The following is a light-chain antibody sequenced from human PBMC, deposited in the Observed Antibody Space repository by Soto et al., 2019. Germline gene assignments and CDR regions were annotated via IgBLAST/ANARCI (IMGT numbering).Light chain of an antibody. CDR2: GAS. V-gene: IGKV3-20*01. CDR3: QQYGYSPWT. J-gene: IGKJ1*01. Sequence: EIVLTQSPVTLSLSPGERATLSCRAGESVNSAYLAWYQHRPAQAPRLLIYGASSRATGVPDRFSGSGSGTEFTLTITRLEPADFALYYCQQYGYSPWTFGLGTKV. CDR1: ESVNSAY.